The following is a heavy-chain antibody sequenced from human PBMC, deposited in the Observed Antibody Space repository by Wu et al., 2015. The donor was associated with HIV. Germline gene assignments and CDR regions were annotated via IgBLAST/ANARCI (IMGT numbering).Heavy chain of an antibody. CDR3: AREWGVKTWNYRYFDC. Sequence: QVHLVQSGAEVKKSGSSVKVSCQASGGTFTSYAFSWVRQAPGQGFEWMGWINPKSGATIFAQKFQGRVTMTRDTSISTAYLELTTLTSDDTAVYFCAREWGVKTWNYRYFDCWGQGTLVTVSS. CDR1: GGTFTSYA. D-gene: IGHD1-7*01. V-gene: IGHV1-2*02. CDR2: INPKSGAT. J-gene: IGHJ4*02.